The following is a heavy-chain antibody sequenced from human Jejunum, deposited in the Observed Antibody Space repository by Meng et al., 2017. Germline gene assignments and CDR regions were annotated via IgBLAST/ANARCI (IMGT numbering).Heavy chain of an antibody. CDR1: GYNFTTYG. Sequence: QVQLVQSGAEVKKPGASVKGTSKASGYNFTTYGISWVRQAPGQGLEWVGWISAYYGSTNYAQKLQGRVTMTTDTSTSTAYMELRSLRSDDTAVYYCTREAPGTYWFDPWGQGTLVTVSS. J-gene: IGHJ5*02. CDR3: TREAPGTYWFDP. V-gene: IGHV1-18*01. CDR2: ISAYYGST.